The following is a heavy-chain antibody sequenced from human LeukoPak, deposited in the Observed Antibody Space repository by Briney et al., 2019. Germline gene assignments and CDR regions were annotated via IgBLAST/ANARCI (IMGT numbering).Heavy chain of an antibody. Sequence: SQTLSLTCAISGDSVSSNSAAWNWIRQSPSRGLEWLGRTYYRSKWYNDYAVSVKSRITINPDTSKNQFSLKLSSVTAADTAVYYCARLSDIAGVGYYYYMDVWGKGTTVTISS. J-gene: IGHJ6*03. CDR3: ARLSDIAGVGYYYYMDV. V-gene: IGHV6-1*01. CDR1: GDSVSSNSAA. CDR2: TYYRSKWYN. D-gene: IGHD5-12*01.